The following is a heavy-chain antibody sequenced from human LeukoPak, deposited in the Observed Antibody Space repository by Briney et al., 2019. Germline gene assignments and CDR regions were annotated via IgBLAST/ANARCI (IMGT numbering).Heavy chain of an antibody. J-gene: IGHJ5*01. V-gene: IGHV1-46*01. CDR2: INPSGGST. D-gene: IGHD6-19*01. CDR3: AKPISGGLAVTADWFDP. Sequence: ASVKVSCKASGYTFTSYYMHWVRQAPGQGLEWMGIINPSGGSTSYAQKFQGRVTMTRDTSTSTVYLQLNTLRAEDTAVYYCAKPISGGLAVTADWFDPWGQGTLVVVSS. CDR1: GYTFTSYY.